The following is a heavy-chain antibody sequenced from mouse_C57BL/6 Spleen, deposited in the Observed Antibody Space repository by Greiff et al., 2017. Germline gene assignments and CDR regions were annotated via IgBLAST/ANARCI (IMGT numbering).Heavy chain of an antibody. Sequence: QVQLQQSGAELVKPGASVKLSCKASGYTFTEYTIHWVKQRSGQGLEWIGWFYPGSGSIKYNEKFKDKATLTADKSSSTVYMELSRVTSEDSAVYFCARHEGAYYSNLYAMDYWGQGTSVTVSS. V-gene: IGHV1-62-2*01. CDR2: FYPGSGSI. CDR3: ARHEGAYYSNLYAMDY. D-gene: IGHD2-5*01. CDR1: GYTFTEYT. J-gene: IGHJ4*01.